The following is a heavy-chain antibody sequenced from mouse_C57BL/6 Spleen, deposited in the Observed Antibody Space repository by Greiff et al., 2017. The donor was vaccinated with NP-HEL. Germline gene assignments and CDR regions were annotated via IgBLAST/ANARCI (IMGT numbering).Heavy chain of an antibody. D-gene: IGHD1-1*01. J-gene: IGHJ1*03. CDR2: IDPEDGDT. V-gene: IGHV14-1*01. CDR1: GFNIKDYY. Sequence: EVQLQESGAELVRPGASVKLSCTASGFNIKDYYMHWVKQRPEQGLEWIGRIDPEDGDTEYAPKFQGKATMTADPSSNTAYLQLSSLTSEDTAVYYCTFLTTVVATRYFDVWGTGTTVTVSS. CDR3: TFLTTVVATRYFDV.